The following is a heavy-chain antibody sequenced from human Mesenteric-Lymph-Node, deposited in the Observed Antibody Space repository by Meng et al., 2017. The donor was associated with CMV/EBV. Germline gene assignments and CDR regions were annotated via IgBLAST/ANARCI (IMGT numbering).Heavy chain of an antibody. D-gene: IGHD2-2*01. CDR2: IYYSGTT. Sequence: SETLSLTCTVSGGPISSSSYYWGWIRQPPGKGLEWIGSIYYSGTTYYKPSLESRVTISVDTSKNQFSLRLNSVTAADTAMYYCARDLPYCSSTSCYVGGFDPWGQGTLVTVSS. CDR3: ARDLPYCSSTSCYVGGFDP. V-gene: IGHV4-39*07. J-gene: IGHJ5*02. CDR1: GGPISSSSYY.